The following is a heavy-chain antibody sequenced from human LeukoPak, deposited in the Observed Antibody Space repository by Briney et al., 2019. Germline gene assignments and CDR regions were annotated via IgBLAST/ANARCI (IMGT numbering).Heavy chain of an antibody. CDR3: AKAFYYYDSSGYYDY. CDR1: GFTFSSYG. Sequence: GGSLRLSCAASGFTFSSYGMSWVRQAPGKGLEWVSAISGSGGSTYYADSVKGRFTISRDNSKNTLYLQMNSLRAEDTAVYYCAKAFYYYDSSGYYDYWGQGTLVTVSS. CDR2: ISGSGGST. V-gene: IGHV3-23*01. J-gene: IGHJ4*02. D-gene: IGHD3-22*01.